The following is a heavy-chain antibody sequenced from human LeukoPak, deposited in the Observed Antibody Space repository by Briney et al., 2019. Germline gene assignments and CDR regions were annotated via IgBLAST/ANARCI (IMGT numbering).Heavy chain of an antibody. J-gene: IGHJ4*02. Sequence: PSETLSLTCSVSGGSISSSSHYWNWIRQPPGKGLEWIASINYSGSTYYNPSLKGRVTKSVDTSKNQFSLKLSSVTAADTAMYYCARSGTYYRNFDYWGQGILVTVSS. CDR2: INYSGST. CDR1: GGSISSSSHY. D-gene: IGHD1-26*01. CDR3: ARSGTYYRNFDY. V-gene: IGHV4-39*01.